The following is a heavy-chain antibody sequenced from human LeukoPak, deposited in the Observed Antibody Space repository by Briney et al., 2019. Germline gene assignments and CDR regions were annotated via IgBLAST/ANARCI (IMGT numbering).Heavy chain of an antibody. CDR2: IYHSGST. V-gene: IGHV4-38-2*01. CDR1: GYSISSGYY. CDR3: ASGLPYYYYYMDV. Sequence: SDTLSLTCAVSGYSISSGYYWGWIRQPPGKGLEWIGSIYHSGSTYYNPSLKSRVTISVDTSKNQFSLKLSSVTAADTAVYYCASGLPYYYYYMDVWGKGTTVTVSS. J-gene: IGHJ6*03. D-gene: IGHD5-18*01.